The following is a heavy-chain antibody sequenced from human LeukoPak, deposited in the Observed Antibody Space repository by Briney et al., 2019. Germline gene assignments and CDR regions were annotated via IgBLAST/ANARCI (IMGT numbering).Heavy chain of an antibody. Sequence: SETLSLTCTVSGGSISSYYWSWIRQPPGKGLEWLGYIYHSGSTYYHPSLKSRVTISVDRSKNQFSLKMSSVTAADTAVYYYARASVQSTARSYSLDYFDYWGQGILVTVSS. J-gene: IGHJ4*02. V-gene: IGHV4-59*12. CDR1: GGSISSYY. D-gene: IGHD5-18*01. CDR3: ARASVQSTARSYSLDYFDY. CDR2: IYHSGST.